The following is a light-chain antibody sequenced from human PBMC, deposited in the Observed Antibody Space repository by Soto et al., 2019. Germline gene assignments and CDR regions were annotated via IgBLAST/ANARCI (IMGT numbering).Light chain of an antibody. CDR2: DVT. CDR3: SSYTTSSSYV. J-gene: IGLJ1*01. Sequence: QSALTQPASVSGSPGQSITISCTGTSSDVGGYIYVSWYQQHPGKAPKLMIYDVTSRPSGVSYRFSGSKSGNTASLTISGLQAEGEADYYCSSYTTSSSYVFGTGTKGTVL. V-gene: IGLV2-14*01. CDR1: SSDVGGYIY.